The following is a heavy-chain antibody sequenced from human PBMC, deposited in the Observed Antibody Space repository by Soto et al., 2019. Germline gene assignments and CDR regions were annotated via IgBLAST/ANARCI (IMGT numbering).Heavy chain of an antibody. CDR2: INHSGST. Sequence: QVQLQQWGAGLLKPSETLSLTCAVYGGSFSGYYWSWIRKPPGKGLEWIGEINHSGSTNYNPSLKRRVTISVDTSKNQFSLKLSSVTAADTAVYYCASATGFVVVVAATPRDWFDPWGKGTLVTVSS. D-gene: IGHD2-15*01. CDR1: GGSFSGYY. V-gene: IGHV4-34*01. J-gene: IGHJ5*02. CDR3: ASATGFVVVVAATPRDWFDP.